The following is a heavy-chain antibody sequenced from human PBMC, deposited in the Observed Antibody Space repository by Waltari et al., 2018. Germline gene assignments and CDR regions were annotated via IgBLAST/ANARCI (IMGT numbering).Heavy chain of an antibody. CDR2: IYYSGST. D-gene: IGHD6-19*01. CDR1: GGSISSSSYY. Sequence: QLQLQESGPGLVKPSETLSLPCTVSGGSISSSSYYWGWIRQPPGKGLEWIGSIYYSGSTYYNPSLKSRVTISVDTSKNQFSLKLSSVTAADTAVYYCARLGRGSGWDYFDYWGQGTLVTVSS. V-gene: IGHV4-39*07. CDR3: ARLGRGSGWDYFDY. J-gene: IGHJ4*02.